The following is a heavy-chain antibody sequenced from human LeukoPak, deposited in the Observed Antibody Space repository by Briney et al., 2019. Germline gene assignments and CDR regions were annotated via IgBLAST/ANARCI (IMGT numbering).Heavy chain of an antibody. V-gene: IGHV4-59*01. Sequence: SETLSLTCTVSGASINNYYRSWVRQPPLKGLEWIGYIYSTGDTSYNPSLESRVSISMDTSKNHFSLEITSVTAADTAVYYCARGSRVYDRSGFHTWHDYWGHGTLVTVSP. CDR1: GASINNYY. CDR3: ARGSRVYDRSGFHTWHDY. CDR2: IYSTGDT. J-gene: IGHJ4*03. D-gene: IGHD3-22*01.